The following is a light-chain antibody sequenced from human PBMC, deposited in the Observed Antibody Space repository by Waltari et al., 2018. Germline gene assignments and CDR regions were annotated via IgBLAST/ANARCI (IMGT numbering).Light chain of an antibody. CDR1: SGHSAYA. CDR3: QTGGFGIWV. J-gene: IGLJ3*02. Sequence: QLMLTQSPSASASLGASVKLTCTLNSGHSAYAIAWPHQQPEKGPRYLVKVNSDGSYIKGDGIPDRFSGSSSGAERYLTISSLQSEDEADYYCQTGGFGIWVFGGGTKLTVL. CDR2: VNSDGSY. V-gene: IGLV4-69*01.